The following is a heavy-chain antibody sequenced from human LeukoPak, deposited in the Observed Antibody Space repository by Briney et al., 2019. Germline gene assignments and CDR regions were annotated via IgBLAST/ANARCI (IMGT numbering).Heavy chain of an antibody. D-gene: IGHD6-19*01. CDR2: ISGSGSST. V-gene: IGHV3-23*01. Sequence: PGGSLRLSCAASGFTFSSYAMTWVRQAPGKGLEWVSTISGSGSSTYYADSVKGRFTISRDNSKNTLYLQMNSLRAEDTAVYSCAKGLRSSGWYRGFGYWGQGTLVTVSS. J-gene: IGHJ4*02. CDR3: AKGLRSSGWYRGFGY. CDR1: GFTFSSYA.